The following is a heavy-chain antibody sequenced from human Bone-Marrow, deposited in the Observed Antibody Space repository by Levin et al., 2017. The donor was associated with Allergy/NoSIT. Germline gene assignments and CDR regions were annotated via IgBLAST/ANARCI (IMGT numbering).Heavy chain of an antibody. V-gene: IGHV4-31*03. D-gene: IGHD3-22*01. CDR2: IYYSGST. CDR1: GGSISSGGYY. CDR3: ARDCYYDSSGYYYSHGMDV. J-gene: IGHJ6*02. Sequence: SETLSLTCTVSGGSISSGGYYWSWIRQHPGKGLEWIGYIYYSGSTYYNPSLKSRVTISVDTSKNQFSLKLSSVTAADTAVYYCARDCYYDSSGYYYSHGMDVWGQGTTVTVSS.